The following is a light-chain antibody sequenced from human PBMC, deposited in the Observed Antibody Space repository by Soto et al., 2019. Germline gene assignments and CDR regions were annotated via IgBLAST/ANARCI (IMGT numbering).Light chain of an antibody. CDR2: GVS. CDR3: CSYAGSSTYV. CDR1: SSDVGSYNF. J-gene: IGLJ1*01. Sequence: QSALTQPASVSGSPGQSITISCTGTSSDVGSYNFVSWYQQHPGKAPKLMIYGVSKRPSGVANRFSGSKSGNTASLTISGLQAEDEADYYCCSYAGSSTYVFGTGTKLTVL. V-gene: IGLV2-23*02.